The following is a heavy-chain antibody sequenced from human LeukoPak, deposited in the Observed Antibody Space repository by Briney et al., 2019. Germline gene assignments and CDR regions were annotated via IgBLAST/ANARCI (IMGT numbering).Heavy chain of an antibody. J-gene: IGHJ5*02. Sequence: SQTLSLTCSVSGGSISSSAYHWSWIRQHPGKGLEWIGYIYYSGSTYYNPSLKSRVTISVDTYKNQFSLKLSSVTAADTAVYYCAREGNIYGSGSYQGWFDPWGQGTLVTVSS. CDR1: GGSISSSAYH. CDR3: AREGNIYGSGSYQGWFDP. V-gene: IGHV4-31*03. CDR2: IYYSGST. D-gene: IGHD3-10*01.